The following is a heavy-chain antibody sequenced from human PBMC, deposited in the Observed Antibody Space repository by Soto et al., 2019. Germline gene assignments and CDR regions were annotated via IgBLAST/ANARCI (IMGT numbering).Heavy chain of an antibody. CDR1: GFTFSNYW. J-gene: IGHJ4*02. D-gene: IGHD1-1*01. V-gene: IGHV3-7*04. CDR2: IKQDGSEK. Sequence: EVQLVESGGGLVQPGGSLRLSCAASGFTFSNYWMNWVRQAPGKGLEWVANIKQDGSEKYYVESVKGRFTISRDNAKNLLYLQTNRLRAEDTAVYYCAGGAGWVHDYWGQGTLVTVSS. CDR3: AGGAGWVHDY.